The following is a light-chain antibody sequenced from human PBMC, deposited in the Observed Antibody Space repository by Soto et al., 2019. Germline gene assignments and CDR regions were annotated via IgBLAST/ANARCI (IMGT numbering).Light chain of an antibody. V-gene: IGKV3-15*01. Sequence: EIVMTQSPATLSVSPGERATLSSRASQSVSSNLAWYQQKPGQAPRLLIYGASTRATGIPARFSGSGSGTEFTLTISSLQSEDFGVYYCQQYNNWPITFGQGTRLEIK. CDR1: QSVSSN. CDR3: QQYNNWPIT. CDR2: GAS. J-gene: IGKJ5*01.